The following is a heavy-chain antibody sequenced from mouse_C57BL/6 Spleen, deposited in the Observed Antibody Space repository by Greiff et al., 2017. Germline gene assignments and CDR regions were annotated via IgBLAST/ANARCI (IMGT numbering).Heavy chain of an antibody. CDR3: ARPRRSPLLDFDV. J-gene: IGHJ1*03. CDR1: GFTFSDYG. Sequence: EVKLVESGGGLVKPGGSLKLSCAASGFTFSDYGLSWVRQAPEKRLEWVAYISSGSSTIYYAATVKGRFTISRDNAKNTLFLQMTTLRSEDTAMYYCARPRRSPLLDFDVWGTGTTVTVSS. D-gene: IGHD1-1*01. CDR2: ISSGSSTI. V-gene: IGHV5-17*01.